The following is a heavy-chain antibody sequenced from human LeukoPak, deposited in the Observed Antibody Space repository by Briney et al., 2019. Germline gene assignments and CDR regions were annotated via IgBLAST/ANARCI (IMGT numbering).Heavy chain of an antibody. CDR2: IYYSGST. J-gene: IGHJ4*02. V-gene: IGHV4-59*01. Sequence: SETLSLTCTVSGDSISSYYWSWIRHPPGKGLEWIGYIYYSGSTNYNPSLKSRVTISVDTSKNQFSLKLSSVTAADTAVYYCAREVYGSGSSGYDYWGQGTLVTVSS. D-gene: IGHD3-10*01. CDR1: GDSISSYY. CDR3: AREVYGSGSSGYDY.